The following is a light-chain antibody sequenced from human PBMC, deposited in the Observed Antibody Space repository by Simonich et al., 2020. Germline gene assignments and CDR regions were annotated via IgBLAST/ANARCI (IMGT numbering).Light chain of an antibody. CDR2: WAA. Sequence: DIVMTQSPDSLAVSLGERATINCKSSQSVLYSSNNKNYLAWYQMKPGQPPKLHIYWAATRESGVPDRFSGSGSGTDVTLTISSLQAEDVAVYYCQQYYSTPLTFGGGTKVEIK. J-gene: IGKJ4*01. V-gene: IGKV4-1*01. CDR3: QQYYSTPLT. CDR1: QSVLYSSNNKNY.